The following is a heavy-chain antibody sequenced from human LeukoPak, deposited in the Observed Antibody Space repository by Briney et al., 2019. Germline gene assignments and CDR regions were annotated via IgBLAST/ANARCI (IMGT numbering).Heavy chain of an antibody. CDR2: ISSSSSYI. CDR1: GFTVSSNY. D-gene: IGHD2-21*02. V-gene: IGHV3-21*01. Sequence: PGGSLRLSCAASGFTVSSNYMSWVRQAPGKGLEWVSSISSSSSYIYYADSVKGRFTISRDNAKNSLYLQMNSLRAEDTAVYYCARGVGTYDHWGQGTLVTVSS. J-gene: IGHJ4*02. CDR3: ARGVGTYDH.